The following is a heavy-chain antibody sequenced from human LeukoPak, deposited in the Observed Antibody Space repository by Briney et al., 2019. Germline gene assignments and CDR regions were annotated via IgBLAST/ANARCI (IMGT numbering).Heavy chain of an antibody. CDR1: GGSISSYY. D-gene: IGHD3-10*01. V-gene: IGHV4-59*01. CDR2: IYYSGST. CDR3: ARDSRDYYGSGFFGY. J-gene: IGHJ4*02. Sequence: NTSETLSLTCTVSGGSISSYYWSWIRQPPGKGLEWIGYIYYSGSTNYNPSLKSRVTISVDTSKDQFSLKLSSVTAADTAVYYCARDSRDYYGSGFFGYWGQGTLVTVSS.